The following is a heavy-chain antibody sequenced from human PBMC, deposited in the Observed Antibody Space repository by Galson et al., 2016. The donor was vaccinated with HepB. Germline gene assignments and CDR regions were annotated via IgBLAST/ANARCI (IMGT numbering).Heavy chain of an antibody. CDR1: GFTFGSYT. J-gene: IGHJ6*02. Sequence: SLRLSCAASGFTFGSYTMTWVRQAPGKGPEWVSSISSDSTYIYYADSMRGRFTISRDNAKNSLYLQMNSLRAEDTAVYYCASPRHDFLTGYDIPERPFTLSTYHYYGMDVWGQGTTVTVSS. D-gene: IGHD3-9*01. CDR2: ISSDSTYI. V-gene: IGHV3-21*01. CDR3: ASPRHDFLTGYDIPERPFTLSTYHYYGMDV.